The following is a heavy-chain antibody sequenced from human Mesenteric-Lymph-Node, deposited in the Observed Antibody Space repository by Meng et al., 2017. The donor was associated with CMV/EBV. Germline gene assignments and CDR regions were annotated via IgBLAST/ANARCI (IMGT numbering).Heavy chain of an antibody. D-gene: IGHD2-2*01. CDR1: GFTFSSYW. J-gene: IGHJ4*02. CDR3: ARALSTSRTSPMGY. V-gene: IGHV3-7*01. CDR2: IKQDGSEK. Sequence: GGSLRLSCAASGFTFSSYWMSWVRQAPGKGLEWVANIKQDGSEKYYMDSVKGRFTISRDNAKNSLFLQMNSLRAEDTAVYYCARALSTSRTSPMGYWGQGTLVTVSS.